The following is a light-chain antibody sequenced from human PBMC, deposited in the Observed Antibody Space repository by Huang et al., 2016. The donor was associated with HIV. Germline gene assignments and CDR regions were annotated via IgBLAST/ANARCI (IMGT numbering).Light chain of an antibody. CDR2: ATS. V-gene: IGKV1-16*01. Sequence: DIQMTQSPSSPSASVGDRVTITCRAIQDISDYLAWFQQKPGKAPKSLIFATSTLHSGVPSRFSGSGSGTAFTLTINNLQPEDFATYYCQQYSDYPRTFGQGTKLDIK. CDR1: QDISDY. J-gene: IGKJ2*01. CDR3: QQYSDYPRT.